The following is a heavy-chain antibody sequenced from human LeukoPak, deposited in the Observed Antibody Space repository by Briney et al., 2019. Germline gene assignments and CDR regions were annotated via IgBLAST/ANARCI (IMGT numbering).Heavy chain of an antibody. CDR2: INSDGSTT. CDR1: GFTFSSYW. V-gene: IGHV3-74*01. Sequence: GGSLRLSCAASGFTFSSYWMHWVRQAPGKGLVWVSRINSDGSTTNYADSVKGRFTISRDNSKNTLYLQMNSLRAEDTAVYYCANQVVPAAAMYYWGQGTLVTVSS. D-gene: IGHD2-2*01. CDR3: ANQVVPAAAMYY. J-gene: IGHJ4*02.